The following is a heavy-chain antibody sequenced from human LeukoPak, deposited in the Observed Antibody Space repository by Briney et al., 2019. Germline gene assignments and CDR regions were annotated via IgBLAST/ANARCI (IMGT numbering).Heavy chain of an antibody. Sequence: GGSLRLSCAASGFTVSSNYMSWVRQAPGKGLEWVSVIYSGGSTYYADSVKGRFTISRDNSKNTLYLQMNSLRAEDTAVYYCARGLYYFDTSGYLYYWGLGTLVTVSS. D-gene: IGHD3-22*01. J-gene: IGHJ4*02. V-gene: IGHV3-53*01. CDR1: GFTVSSNY. CDR2: IYSGGST. CDR3: ARGLYYFDTSGYLYY.